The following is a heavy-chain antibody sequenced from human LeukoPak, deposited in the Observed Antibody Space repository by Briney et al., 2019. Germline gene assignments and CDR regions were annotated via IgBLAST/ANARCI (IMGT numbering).Heavy chain of an antibody. CDR1: GGSISSYY. CDR2: IYTSGST. V-gene: IGHV4-4*07. J-gene: IGHJ4*02. D-gene: IGHD6-19*01. CDR3: GKYGGSGWVIDY. Sequence: SETLSLTCTVSGGSISSYYWSWIRQPAGKGLEWIGRIYTSGSTNYNPSLKSRVTMSVDTSKNQFSLKLGSVTAADTAVYFCGKYGGSGWVIDYWGQGTLVTVSS.